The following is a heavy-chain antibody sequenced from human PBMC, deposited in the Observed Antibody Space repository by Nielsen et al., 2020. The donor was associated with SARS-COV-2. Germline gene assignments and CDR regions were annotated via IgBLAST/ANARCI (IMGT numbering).Heavy chain of an antibody. V-gene: IGHV3-74*01. CDR2: INPSGSGT. J-gene: IGHJ6*04. CDR1: GFTFSSTY. CDR3: AGGADFWSGTQKYYMGV. Sequence: GESLKISCSASGFTFSSTYMDWVRQAPGQGLVWVPRINPSGSGTAYADSVKGRFAASRDNAENTVVLQIHSLRFEDTAVYCCAGGADFWSGTQKYYMGVGGKGTTVTVSS. D-gene: IGHD3-3*01.